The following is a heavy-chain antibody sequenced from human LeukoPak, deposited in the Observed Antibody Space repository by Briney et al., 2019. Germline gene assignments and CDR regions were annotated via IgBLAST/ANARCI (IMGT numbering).Heavy chain of an antibody. Sequence: GGSLRLSCAASGFNFNGHGMIWVRQAPGKGLEWISYISPGSTTINSADSVKDRFTTSRDKAKSSVFLQMNSLRAEDTAVYYCARVRRPTVTTMYFDYWGQGTLVTVPP. CDR2: ISPGSTTI. V-gene: IGHV3-48*01. CDR1: GFNFNGHG. J-gene: IGHJ4*02. D-gene: IGHD4-17*01. CDR3: ARVRRPTVTTMYFDY.